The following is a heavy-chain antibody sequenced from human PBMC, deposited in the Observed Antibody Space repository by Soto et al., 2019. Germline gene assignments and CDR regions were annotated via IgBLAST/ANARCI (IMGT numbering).Heavy chain of an antibody. V-gene: IGHV5-51*01. CDR1: VYSFTNYW. CDR3: ARQRNAFDV. J-gene: IGHJ3*01. CDR2: IYPGDSDT. Sequence: GESLKISCKGSVYSFTNYWIAWVRQMPGKCLGWMGIIYPGDSDTXXSPSFQGXXTMSAEKSISTXYLQWXALKASDTAMYYCARQRNAFDVWRQGTMVTVS.